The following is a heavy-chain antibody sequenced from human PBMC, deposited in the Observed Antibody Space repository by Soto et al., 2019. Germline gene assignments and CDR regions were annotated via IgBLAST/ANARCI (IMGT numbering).Heavy chain of an antibody. CDR1: GGTFSSYA. CDR2: IIPSYGTT. Sequence: GASVKVSCKASGGTFSSYAISWVRQAPGQRLEWMGWIIPSYGTTKYSQKFQGRVTITRDTSASTAYMELSSLRSEDTAVYYCAREKQGYSYGFAYYYGMDVWGQGTTVTVSS. D-gene: IGHD5-18*01. J-gene: IGHJ6*02. V-gene: IGHV1-69*05. CDR3: AREKQGYSYGFAYYYGMDV.